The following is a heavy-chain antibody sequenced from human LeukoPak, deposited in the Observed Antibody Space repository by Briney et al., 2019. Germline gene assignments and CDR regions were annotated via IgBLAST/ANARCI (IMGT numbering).Heavy chain of an antibody. CDR3: ARVGGIEGNTGFDY. CDR2: IKQVGSEK. J-gene: IGHJ4*02. CDR1: GFTFSSYW. V-gene: IGHV3-7*01. Sequence: GGSLRLSCAASGFTFSSYWMSWVRQAPGKGLEWVANIKQVGSEKYYVDSVKGRFTISRDNAKNSLYLQMNSLRAEDTAVCYCARVGGIEGNTGFDYWGQGTGVTVSS. D-gene: IGHD6-13*01.